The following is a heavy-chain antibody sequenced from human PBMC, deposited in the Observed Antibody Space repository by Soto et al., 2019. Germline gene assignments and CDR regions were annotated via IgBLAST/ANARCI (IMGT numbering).Heavy chain of an antibody. D-gene: IGHD3-10*01. Sequence: EVQLVESGGGLVKPGGSLRLSCAASGFTFGSYWMSWVRQAPGKGMEWLATIKMDASEKKYVDSVKGRFTMSRDNAKNSLYLQMDSLRAEDTAVYYCARDSEYCSGASVNHYLDYWGHGTLFTVSS. CDR3: ARDSEYCSGASVNHYLDY. J-gene: IGHJ4*01. V-gene: IGHV3-7*01. CDR1: GFTFGSYW. CDR2: IKMDASEK.